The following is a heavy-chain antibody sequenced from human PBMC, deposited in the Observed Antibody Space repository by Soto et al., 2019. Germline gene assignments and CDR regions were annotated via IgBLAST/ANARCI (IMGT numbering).Heavy chain of an antibody. CDR1: GGSISSGDYY. V-gene: IGHV4-30-4*01. CDR3: ARSLPYGSGSYGY. D-gene: IGHD3-10*01. CDR2: IYYSGST. J-gene: IGHJ4*02. Sequence: SETLSLTCTVSGGSISSGDYYWSWIRQPPGKGLEWIGYIYYSGSTYYNPSLKSRVTISVDTSKNQFSLKLSSVTAADPAVYHCARSLPYGSGSYGYWGQGTLVTVSS.